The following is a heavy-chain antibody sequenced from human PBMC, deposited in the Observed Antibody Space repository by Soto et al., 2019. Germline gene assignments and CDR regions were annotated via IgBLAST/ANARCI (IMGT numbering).Heavy chain of an antibody. CDR3: ATDLQFSGWLSAQTFDY. CDR1: GFTFSSHA. J-gene: IGHJ4*02. CDR2: ITGSGDST. D-gene: IGHD6-19*01. Sequence: EVQLLESGGGLVQPGGSLRLSCAVSGFTFSSHAMSWVRQAPGKGLECVSSITGSGDSTYYADSVKGRFTISRDKSTSTLYLLMNSLRAEDTAVYYCATDLQFSGWLSAQTFDYWGQGTQVTVSS. V-gene: IGHV3-23*01.